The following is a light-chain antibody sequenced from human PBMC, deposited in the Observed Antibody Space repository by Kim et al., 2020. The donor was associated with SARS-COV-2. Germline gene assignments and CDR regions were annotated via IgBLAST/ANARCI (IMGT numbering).Light chain of an antibody. CDR1: SLRSYY. J-gene: IGLJ2*01. CDR3: NSLASSGNVV. CDR2: GKN. Sequence: SSELTQDPAVSVALGQTVRITCQGDSLRSYYASWYQQKPGQAPVLVIYGKNNRPSGIPDRFSVSSTGNTASLTITGAQAEDEADYYCNSLASSGNVVFCG. V-gene: IGLV3-19*01.